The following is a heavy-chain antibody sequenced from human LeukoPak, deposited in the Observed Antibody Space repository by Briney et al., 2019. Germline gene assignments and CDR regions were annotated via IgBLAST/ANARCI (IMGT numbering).Heavy chain of an antibody. V-gene: IGHV3-74*01. CDR1: GFTLRSYW. J-gene: IGHJ4*02. Sequence: GGSLRLSCAASGFTLRSYWTHWVRQTPGKGLVWVSRMSPDGSTTNYAGSVKDRFTITRDNAKNTLYLQMDSLRAEDTAVYYCTRSGVTVGFDYWGPGTLVTVSS. CDR2: MSPDGSTT. CDR3: TRSGVTVGFDY. D-gene: IGHD4-23*01.